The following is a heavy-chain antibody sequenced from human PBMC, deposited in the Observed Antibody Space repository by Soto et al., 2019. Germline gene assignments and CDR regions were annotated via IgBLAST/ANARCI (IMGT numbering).Heavy chain of an antibody. CDR3: AKDMAVYCTNGVCYLYYYYYGMDV. J-gene: IGHJ6*02. V-gene: IGHV3-30*18. CDR1: GFTFSSYG. Sequence: GGSLRLSCAASGFTFSSYGMHWVSQAPGKGLEWVAVISYDGSNKYYADSVKGRFTISRDNSKNTLYLQMNSLRAEDTAVYYCAKDMAVYCTNGVCYLYYYYYGMDVWGQGTTVTVSS. D-gene: IGHD2-8*01. CDR2: ISYDGSNK.